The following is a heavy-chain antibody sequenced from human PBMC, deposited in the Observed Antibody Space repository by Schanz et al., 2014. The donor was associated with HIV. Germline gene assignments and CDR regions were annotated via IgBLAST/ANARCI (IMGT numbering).Heavy chain of an antibody. D-gene: IGHD5-18*01. CDR3: ARGITGNSYGFDY. CDR2: IWYDGSNK. V-gene: IGHV3-33*01. Sequence: QVQLVESGGGVVQPGRSLRLSCAASGFTFSNYGMHWVRQAPGKGLEWVALIWYDGSNKYYADSVKGRFTISKDNSKNTLYLQMNSLRAEDTAVYYCARGITGNSYGFDYWGQGALVSVSS. CDR1: GFTFSNYG. J-gene: IGHJ4*02.